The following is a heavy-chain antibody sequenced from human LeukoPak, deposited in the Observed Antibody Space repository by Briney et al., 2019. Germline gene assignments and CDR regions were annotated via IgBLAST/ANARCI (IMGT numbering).Heavy chain of an antibody. J-gene: IGHJ4*02. CDR3: VRHRNWNYDY. V-gene: IGHV5-51*01. CDR2: IYLGDSDT. Sequence: GESLQISCKGSGDRFTTYWIGWVRQMPGKGLEWMGIIYLGDSDTRYSPSFQGQVTISADKSINTVYLQWSSLKASDTAMYYCVRHRNWNYDYWGQGTLVTVSS. D-gene: IGHD1-1*01. CDR1: GDRFTTYW.